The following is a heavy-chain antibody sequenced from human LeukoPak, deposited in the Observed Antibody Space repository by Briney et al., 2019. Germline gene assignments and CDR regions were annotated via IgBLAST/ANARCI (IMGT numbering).Heavy chain of an antibody. CDR1: GYTFTSYW. Sequence: KVSCKASGYTFTSYWIGWVRQMPGKGLEWMGIIYPGDSDTRYSPSFQGQVTISADKSISTAYLQWSSLKASDTAMYYCATSLTTHDYWGQGTLVTVSS. CDR2: IYPGDSDT. J-gene: IGHJ4*02. CDR3: ATSLTTHDY. D-gene: IGHD1-14*01. V-gene: IGHV5-51*01.